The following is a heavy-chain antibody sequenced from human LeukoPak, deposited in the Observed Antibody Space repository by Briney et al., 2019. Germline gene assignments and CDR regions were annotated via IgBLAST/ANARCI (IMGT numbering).Heavy chain of an antibody. D-gene: IGHD6-19*01. J-gene: IGHJ4*02. V-gene: IGHV4-39*07. CDR1: GGSISSSSYY. Sequence: SETLSLTCTVSGGSISSSSYYWGWIRQPPGKGLEWIGSIYYSGSTYYNPSLKSRVTISVDTSKNQFSLKLSSVTAADTAVYYCARAVSSGWYRHYFDYWGQGTLDTVSS. CDR3: ARAVSSGWYRHYFDY. CDR2: IYYSGST.